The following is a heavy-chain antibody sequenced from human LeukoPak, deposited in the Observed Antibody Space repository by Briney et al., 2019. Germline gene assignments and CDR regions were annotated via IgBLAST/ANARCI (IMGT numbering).Heavy chain of an antibody. V-gene: IGHV3-30-3*01. J-gene: IGHJ4*02. CDR3: ARGGGFCGGDCYGIDY. Sequence: GGSLRLSCAAYGFTFSTYAMHWVRQAPGKGLEWVAVISYDGSNKYYADSMKGRFTICRDTSKNTQYLQMNSLRAEDTGVYYSARGGGFCGGDCYGIDYWGQGTLVTVPP. CDR1: GFTFSTYA. D-gene: IGHD2-21*01. CDR2: ISYDGSNK.